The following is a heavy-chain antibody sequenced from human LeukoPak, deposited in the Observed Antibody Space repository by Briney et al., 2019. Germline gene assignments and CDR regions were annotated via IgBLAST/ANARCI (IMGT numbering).Heavy chain of an antibody. V-gene: IGHV1-8*01. Sequence: EASVKVSCKASGYTLSDYDINWVRQAPGQGLEYMGWINPNSLIPGYARKFRGRVTLTMDTSIRTAYMELSGLTYDDTAIYYCARVKPVPTVSFDPWGQGTLITVSS. CDR1: GYTLSDYD. D-gene: IGHD4-17*01. CDR3: ARVKPVPTVSFDP. J-gene: IGHJ5*02. CDR2: INPNSLIP.